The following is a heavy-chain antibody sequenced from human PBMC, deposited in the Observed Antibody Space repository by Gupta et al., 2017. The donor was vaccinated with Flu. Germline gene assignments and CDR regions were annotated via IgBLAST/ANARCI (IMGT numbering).Heavy chain of an antibody. J-gene: IGHJ4*02. CDR3: ARSSGVVVIWGIDY. Sequence: EVQLVESGGGLVQPGGSLRLSCAASGFTFSSYEMNWVRQAPGKGLEWVSYISSSGSTIYYADSVKGRFTISRDNAKNSLYLQMNSLRAEDTAVYYCARSSGVVVIWGIDYWGQGTLVTVSS. CDR1: GFTFSSYE. CDR2: ISSSGSTI. V-gene: IGHV3-48*03. D-gene: IGHD3-22*01.